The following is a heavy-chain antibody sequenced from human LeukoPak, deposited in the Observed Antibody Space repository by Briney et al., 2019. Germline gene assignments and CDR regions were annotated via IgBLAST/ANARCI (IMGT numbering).Heavy chain of an antibody. Sequence: SQTLSLTSTVSGGSISSGSYYWRWVRQPAGKGLEWVGRIYTSGSTNYKPSLKSRVTISLDTSKNHFSLKLSSVTAADTAVYYCARAESYYDFWSGSYGSTWSDPWGQGTLVTVSS. V-gene: IGHV4-61*02. J-gene: IGHJ5*02. CDR2: IYTSGST. D-gene: IGHD3-3*01. CDR3: ARAESYYDFWSGSYGSTWSDP. CDR1: GGSISSGSYY.